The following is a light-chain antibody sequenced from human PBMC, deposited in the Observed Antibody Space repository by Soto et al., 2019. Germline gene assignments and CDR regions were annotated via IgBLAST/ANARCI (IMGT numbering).Light chain of an antibody. CDR3: PYCDSVSL. CDR2: GAS. Sequence: DIQMTQSPSSLSASVGDRVTITCQASHDISNYLNWYQHKPWKAPKLLIYGASNLETEVPSRFSGSGSGTDFTLTIIFQQPEVIATYYCPYCDSVSLFGPGTTVHLK. J-gene: IGKJ3*01. CDR1: HDISNY. V-gene: IGKV1-33*01.